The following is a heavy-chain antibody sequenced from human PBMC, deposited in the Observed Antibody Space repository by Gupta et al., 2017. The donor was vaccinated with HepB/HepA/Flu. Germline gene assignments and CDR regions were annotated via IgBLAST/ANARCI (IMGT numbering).Heavy chain of an antibody. J-gene: IGHJ5*02. D-gene: IGHD5-18*01. CDR2: ISHRGSR. CDR3: TRGGYNFGYYGGLDP. CDR1: GGSFSGYD. Sequence: QVLLQQWGAGMLKPSETLSLTCGFYGGSFSGYDWSWIRQTPEKGLEWIGEISHRGSRKYNPSLKSRVTISVDMSNSRISLRLTSVTAADTAVYYCTRGGYNFGYYGGLDPWGQGTLVTVSS. V-gene: IGHV4-34*01.